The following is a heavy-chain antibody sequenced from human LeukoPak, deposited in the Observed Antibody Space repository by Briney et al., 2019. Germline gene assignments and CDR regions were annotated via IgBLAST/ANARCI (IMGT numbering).Heavy chain of an antibody. Sequence: SGPTLVKPTQTLTLTCTFSGFSLSTSGVGVGWIRQPPGKALEWLALIYWNDDKRYSPSLKSRLTITKDTSKNQVVLTMTNMDPVDTATYYCAHRPPSYYDSSGYYSYFNWFDPWGQGTLVTVSS. J-gene: IGHJ5*02. CDR1: GFSLSTSGVG. CDR2: IYWNDDK. V-gene: IGHV2-5*01. CDR3: AHRPPSYYDSSGYYSYFNWFDP. D-gene: IGHD3-22*01.